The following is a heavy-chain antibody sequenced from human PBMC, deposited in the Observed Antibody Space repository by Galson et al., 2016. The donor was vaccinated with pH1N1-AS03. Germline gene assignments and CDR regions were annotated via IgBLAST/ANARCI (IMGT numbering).Heavy chain of an antibody. CDR2: ISRSGST. V-gene: IGHV4-59*12. CDR3: ALRFVERLVDDLSEAFDM. D-gene: IGHD3-3*01. J-gene: IGHJ3*02. Sequence: SETLSLTCSVSGDSIRSNDWSWIRQSPGKGLEFIGYISRSGSTNYNPSLKSRATISVDTSNSRFSLSLRSATAADTAVYFCALRFVERLVDDLSEAFDMWGPGTMVTVSA. CDR1: GDSIRSND.